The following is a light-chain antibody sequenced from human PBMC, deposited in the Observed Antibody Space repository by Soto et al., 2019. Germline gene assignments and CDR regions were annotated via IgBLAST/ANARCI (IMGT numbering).Light chain of an antibody. CDR3: QQYGSSPL. V-gene: IGKV3-20*01. CDR1: QSVSSSY. Sequence: EIVLTQSPGTLSLSPGERATLSCRASQSVSSSYLAWYQQKPGQAPRLLIYGASSRATGIPDRFSGSGSGTDFTIKISRLEPEDFAVYYCQQYGSSPLFGQGTKVEIK. CDR2: GAS. J-gene: IGKJ1*01.